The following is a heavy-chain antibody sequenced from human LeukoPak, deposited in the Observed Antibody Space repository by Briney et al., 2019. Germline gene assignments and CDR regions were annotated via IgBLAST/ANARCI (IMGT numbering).Heavy chain of an antibody. CDR2: IWYDGSNK. V-gene: IGHV3-33*01. D-gene: IGHD3-9*01. CDR1: GFTFSSYG. Sequence: GRSLRLSCAASGFTFSSYGMHWVRQAPGKGLEWVAVIWYDGSNKYYADSVKGRFTISRDNSKNALYLQMNSLRAEDTAVYYCARARGENDILTGHPGAFDIWGQGTMVTVSS. J-gene: IGHJ3*02. CDR3: ARARGENDILTGHPGAFDI.